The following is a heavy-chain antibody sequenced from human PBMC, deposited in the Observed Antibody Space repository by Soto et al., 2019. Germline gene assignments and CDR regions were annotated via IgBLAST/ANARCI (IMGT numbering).Heavy chain of an antibody. CDR2: IYYSGST. Sequence: PSETLSLTCTVSGGSISSGDYYWSWIRQPPGKGLEWIGYIYYSGSTYYNPSLKSRVTISVDTSKSQFSLKLSSVTAADTAVYYCARDLGDILTDGTDVWGQGTTVTVSS. D-gene: IGHD3-9*01. CDR1: GGSISSGDYY. V-gene: IGHV4-30-4*01. J-gene: IGHJ6*02. CDR3: ARDLGDILTDGTDV.